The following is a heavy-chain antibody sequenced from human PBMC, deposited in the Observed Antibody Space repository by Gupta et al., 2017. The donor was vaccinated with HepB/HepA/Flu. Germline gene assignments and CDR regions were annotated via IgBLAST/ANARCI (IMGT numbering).Heavy chain of an antibody. D-gene: IGHD3-10*01. CDR3: ASYYGSGSPLDI. Sequence: EVQLVESGGGLVQPGGSLRLSCAASGFTFRSYSLHWVRQAPGKGLVWVSRINTDGSNRIYADSVKGRFTISRDNAKNTLYLQMNSLSAEDTAIYYCASYYGSGSPLDIWGQGTTVTVSS. V-gene: IGHV3-74*01. CDR2: INTDGSNR. J-gene: IGHJ3*02. CDR1: GFTFRSYS.